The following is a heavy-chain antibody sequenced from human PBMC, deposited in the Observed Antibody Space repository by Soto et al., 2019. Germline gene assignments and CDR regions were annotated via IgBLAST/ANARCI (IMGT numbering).Heavy chain of an antibody. CDR3: ARGSLYDSSGYYRY. D-gene: IGHD3-22*01. V-gene: IGHV4-59*01. J-gene: IGHJ4*02. CDR1: GGSISSYY. CDR2: IYYSGST. Sequence: QVQLQESGPGLVKPSETLSLTCTVSGGSISSYYWSWIRQPPGKGLEWIGYIYYSGSTNYNPSLKSRVTISVDTSKNQFSLKLSSVTAADTAVYYCARGSLYDSSGYYRYWGQGTLVTVSS.